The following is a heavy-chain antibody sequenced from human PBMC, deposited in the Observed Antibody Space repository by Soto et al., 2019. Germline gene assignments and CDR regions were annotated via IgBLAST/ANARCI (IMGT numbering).Heavy chain of an antibody. D-gene: IGHD3-10*01. CDR3: ASTYGSGYPAFDS. J-gene: IGHJ4*02. V-gene: IGHV1-69*02. Sequence: QVQLVQSGAAVKSAGSSVKVSCKASGDTFNFYSINWVRQAPGLGLEWVGRVNPILSMSNYAQRFQGRVTMPADKSTGTASMELRSLRSEATAIYSCASTYGSGYPAFDSWGQGALVTVSS. CDR2: VNPILSMS. CDR1: GDTFNFYS.